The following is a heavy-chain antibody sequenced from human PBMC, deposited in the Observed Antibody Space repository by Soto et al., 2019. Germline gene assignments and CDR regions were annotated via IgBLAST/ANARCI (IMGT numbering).Heavy chain of an antibody. CDR2: ISYNGTNK. Sequence: QVQLVESGGGMVQPGRSLRLSCAASKFTFSSYSMHWVRQAPGKGLEWVAVISYNGTNKFYADSVKGRFTISRDNSKSILYLQMNSLRAEDTAVYSCARKALRRPITASGDFDAWGQGTLVIVSS. CDR1: KFTFSSYS. V-gene: IGHV3-30-3*01. CDR3: ARKALRRPITASGDFDA. J-gene: IGHJ5*02. D-gene: IGHD1-20*01.